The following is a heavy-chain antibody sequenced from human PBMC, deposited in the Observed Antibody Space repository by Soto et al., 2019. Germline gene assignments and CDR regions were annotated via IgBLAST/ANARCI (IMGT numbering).Heavy chain of an antibody. CDR1: GGTFSSYA. J-gene: IGHJ4*02. V-gene: IGHV1-69*12. Sequence: QVQLVQSGAEVKKPGSSVKVSCKASGGTFSSYAISWVRQAPGQGLEWMGGIIPIFGTANYAQKFQGRVTITADESTSTAYMELSSLRSEDTAVYYCARDFQERPTVAGFYYFDYWGQGTLVTVSS. CDR2: IIPIFGTA. CDR3: ARDFQERPTVAGFYYFDY. D-gene: IGHD6-19*01.